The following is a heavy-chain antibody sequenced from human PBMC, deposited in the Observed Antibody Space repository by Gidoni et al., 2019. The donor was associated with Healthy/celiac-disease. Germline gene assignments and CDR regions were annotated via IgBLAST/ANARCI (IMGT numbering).Heavy chain of an antibody. D-gene: IGHD1-26*01. CDR1: GGSISSGGYY. V-gene: IGHV4-31*03. J-gene: IGHJ4*02. CDR2: IYYSGST. CDR3: ARGGVKWELPYFDY. Sequence: QVQLQESGPGLVKPSQTLSLTCPVSGGSISSGGYYWSWIRRHPGKGLEWIGYIYYSGSTYYNPSLKSRVTISVDTSKNQFSLKLSSVTAADTAVYYCARGGVKWELPYFDYWGQGTLVTVSS.